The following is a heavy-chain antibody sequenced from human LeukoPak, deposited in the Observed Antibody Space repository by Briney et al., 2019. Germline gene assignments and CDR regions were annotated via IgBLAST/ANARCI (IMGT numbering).Heavy chain of an antibody. Sequence: SETLSLTCTVSGDSISSGGDYWSWLRQRPGQGLEWSGCIYHSGNTYYNPSLKSRLTMSVDTSKNQFSLKLSSVTAADTAVYYCARDVLRYYFDSWGQGTLVTVSS. D-gene: IGHD2-8*02. CDR3: ARDVLRYYFDS. CDR2: IYHSGNT. V-gene: IGHV4-31*03. J-gene: IGHJ4*02. CDR1: GDSISSGGDY.